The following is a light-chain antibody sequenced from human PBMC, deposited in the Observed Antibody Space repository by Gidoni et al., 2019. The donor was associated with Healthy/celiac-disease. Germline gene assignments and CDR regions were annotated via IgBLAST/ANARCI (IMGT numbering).Light chain of an antibody. Sequence: DIHMTQSPSTLSASVGDRVTITCRASQSISSLFAWYQQKPGKATMLLIYDASSWESGVPSRFRGSGSGTELTLTISSLEPDDFATYYCQQYNSYSGTFGQGTKVEIK. J-gene: IGKJ1*01. CDR2: DAS. CDR1: QSISSL. V-gene: IGKV1-5*01. CDR3: QQYNSYSGT.